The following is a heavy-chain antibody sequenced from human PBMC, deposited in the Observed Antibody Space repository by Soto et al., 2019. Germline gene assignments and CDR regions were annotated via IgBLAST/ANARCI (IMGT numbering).Heavy chain of an antibody. J-gene: IGHJ6*02. CDR3: AKVLMVWGGFHAGWNYYYGMDV. Sequence: ASVKVSCKASGGTFSSYAISWVRQAPGQGLEWMGGIIPIFGTANYAQKFQGRVTITADESTSTLFLHMYSLRPEDAAVYYCAKVLMVWGGFHAGWNYYYGMDVWGQGTTVTVSS. CDR1: GGTFSSYA. D-gene: IGHD3-16*01. V-gene: IGHV1-69*13. CDR2: IIPIFGTA.